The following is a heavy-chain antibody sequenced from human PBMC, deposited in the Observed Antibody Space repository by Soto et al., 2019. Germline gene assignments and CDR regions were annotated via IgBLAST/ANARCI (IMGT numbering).Heavy chain of an antibody. Sequence: EVQLVESGGGLVQPGGSLRLSCAASGFTFSSYSMNWVRQAPGKGLEWVSYISSSSSTIYYADSVKGRFTIFRDNAENAPYLQMNSLRAEDTAVYYCARGRRSGRDAFELWGQGTMVTVSS. CDR1: GFTFSSYS. CDR2: ISSSSSTI. J-gene: IGHJ3*01. D-gene: IGHD1-26*01. CDR3: ARGRRSGRDAFEL. V-gene: IGHV3-48*01.